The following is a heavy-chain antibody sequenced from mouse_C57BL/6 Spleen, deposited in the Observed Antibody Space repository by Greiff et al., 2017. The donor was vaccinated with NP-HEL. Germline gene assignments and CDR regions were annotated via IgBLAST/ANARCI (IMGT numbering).Heavy chain of an antibody. J-gene: IGHJ4*01. Sequence: EVHLVESGGGLVQPGGSLSLSCAASGFTFTDYYMSWVRQPPGKALEWLGFIRNKDNGYTTEYSASVKGRFTISRDNSQSILYLQMNALRAEDSATYYCARSIITGAMDYWGQGTSVTVSS. CDR3: ARSIITGAMDY. V-gene: IGHV7-3*01. CDR2: IRNKDNGYTT. CDR1: GFTFTDYY.